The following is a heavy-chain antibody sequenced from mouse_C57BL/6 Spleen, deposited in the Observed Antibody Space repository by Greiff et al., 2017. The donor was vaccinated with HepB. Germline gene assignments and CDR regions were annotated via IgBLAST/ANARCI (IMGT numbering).Heavy chain of an antibody. J-gene: IGHJ4*01. CDR3: ARETVAYYAMDY. D-gene: IGHD1-1*01. Sequence: VQLQQSGTELVKPGASVKLSCKASGYTFTSYWMHWVKQRPGQGLEWIGNINPSNGGTNYNEKFKSKATLTVDKSSSTAYMQLSSLTSEDSAVYYCARETVAYYAMDYWGQGTSVTVSS. CDR1: GYTFTSYW. V-gene: IGHV1-53*01. CDR2: INPSNGGT.